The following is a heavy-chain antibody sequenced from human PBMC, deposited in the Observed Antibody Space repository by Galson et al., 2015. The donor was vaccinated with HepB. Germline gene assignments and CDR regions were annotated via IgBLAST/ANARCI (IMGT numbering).Heavy chain of an antibody. V-gene: IGHV1-69*04. J-gene: IGHJ6*03. CDR3: ARDDFWSGYPSGYYYMDV. CDR2: IIPILGIA. CDR1: GGTFSSYA. Sequence: SVKVSCKASGGTFSSYAISWVRQAPGQGLEWMGRIIPILGIANYAQKFQGRVTITADKSTSTAYMELSSLRSEDTAVYYCARDDFWSGYPSGYYYMDVWGKGTTVTVSS. D-gene: IGHD3-3*01.